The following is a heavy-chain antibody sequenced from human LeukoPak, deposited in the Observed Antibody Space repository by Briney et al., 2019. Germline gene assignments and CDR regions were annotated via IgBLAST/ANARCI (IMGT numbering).Heavy chain of an antibody. V-gene: IGHV3-43*02. J-gene: IGHJ4*02. D-gene: IGHD2-15*01. CDR1: GFTFDDYA. Sequence: PGGSLRLSCAASGFTFDDYAIHWVRQAPGKGLEWVSLISGDGGSTYYADSVKGRFTISRDNSKNSLYLQMNSLRTEDTALYYCAKDINRYCSGGSCYSQFDYWGQGTLVTVSS. CDR3: AKDINRYCSGGSCYSQFDY. CDR2: ISGDGGST.